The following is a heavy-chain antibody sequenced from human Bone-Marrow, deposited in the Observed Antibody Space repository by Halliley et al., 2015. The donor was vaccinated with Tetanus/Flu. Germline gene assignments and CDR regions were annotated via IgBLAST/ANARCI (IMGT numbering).Heavy chain of an antibody. CDR2: INSGGTT. D-gene: IGHD4-17*01. V-gene: IGHV3-53*01. CDR1: GLRVSTNY. J-gene: IGHJ3*02. CDR3: AREGYGDYLGAFDI. Sequence: SLRLSCAASGLRVSTNYVGWVRQAPGKGLEWVSLINSGGTTSYADSVKGRFTISRDISKNTLYLQMNSLRAEDTAVYYCAREGYGDYLGAFDIWGQGTMVTVSS.